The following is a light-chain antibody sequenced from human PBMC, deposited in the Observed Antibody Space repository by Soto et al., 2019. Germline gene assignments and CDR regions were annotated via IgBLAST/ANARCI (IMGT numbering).Light chain of an antibody. CDR1: QDIRTA. CDR2: AAS. J-gene: IGKJ2*01. Sequence: DIHMTQSPSSLSASVGDRFTITCRASQDIRTALGWYQQKPGKAPKRLIYAASSLQSGVPSRFSGSGSGTEFTLTISTLQPEDFATYYCLQHYTSPYTFGQGTKVDIK. CDR3: LQHYTSPYT. V-gene: IGKV1-17*01.